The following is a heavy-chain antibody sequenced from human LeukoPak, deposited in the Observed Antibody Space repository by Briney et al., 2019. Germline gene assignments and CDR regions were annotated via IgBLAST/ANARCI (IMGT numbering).Heavy chain of an antibody. J-gene: IGHJ5*02. D-gene: IGHD1-26*01. V-gene: IGHV4-59*01. CDR3: AREGPSSSGSYLNCFDP. Sequence: SETLSLTCTVSGGSISSYYWSWIRQPPGKRLEWIGYIYYSGSTKYNPSLKSRVTISVDTSKDQFSLKLSSVTAADTAVYYCAREGPSSSGSYLNCFDPWGQGTLVTVSS. CDR1: GGSISSYY. CDR2: IYYSGST.